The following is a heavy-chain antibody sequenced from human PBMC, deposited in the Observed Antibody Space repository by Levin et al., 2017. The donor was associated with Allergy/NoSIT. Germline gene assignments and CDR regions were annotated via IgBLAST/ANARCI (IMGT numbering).Heavy chain of an antibody. CDR3: ARTRGSTAMGFYYYYYYGMDV. J-gene: IGHJ6*02. CDR1: GGSIRSYY. Sequence: SQTLSLPCTVSGGSIRSYYWSWIRQPPGKGLEWIGYIYYSGSTNYNPSLKSRVTISVDTSKNQFSLKLSSVTAADTAVYYCARTRGSTAMGFYYYYYYGMDVWGQGTTVTVSS. D-gene: IGHD5-18*01. V-gene: IGHV4-59*01. CDR2: IYYSGST.